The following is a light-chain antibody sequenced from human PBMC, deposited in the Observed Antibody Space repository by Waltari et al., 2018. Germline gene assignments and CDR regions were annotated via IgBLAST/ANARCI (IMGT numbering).Light chain of an antibody. CDR2: DVS. CDR1: SSAIGAYQY. CDR3: SSYAGGNSLGI. V-gene: IGLV2-14*03. J-gene: IGLJ2*01. Sequence: QSALTQPASVSGYPGQSIPISCTGTSSAIGAYQYVPWYQQHPGKPPRLILYDVSSRPSGVPNRFSGSKSGNTASLTISGLQADDDADYYCSSYAGGNSLGIFGAGTKLTVL.